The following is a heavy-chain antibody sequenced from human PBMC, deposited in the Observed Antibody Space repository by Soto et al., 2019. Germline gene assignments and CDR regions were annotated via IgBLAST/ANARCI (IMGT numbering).Heavy chain of an antibody. CDR1: GGTFSNSA. V-gene: IGHV1-69*13. Sequence: SVKVSCKASGGTFSNSAIYWVRQAPGQGLEWMGGIIPVFGTTDYEQKFQGRVTITADGSTSTAYMKLSSLRSADTAVYYCARSSPYIVVRKPTGNQDYYGMDVWGQGTTVTVSS. J-gene: IGHJ6*02. CDR2: IIPVFGTT. D-gene: IGHD2-2*01. CDR3: ARSSPYIVVRKPTGNQDYYGMDV.